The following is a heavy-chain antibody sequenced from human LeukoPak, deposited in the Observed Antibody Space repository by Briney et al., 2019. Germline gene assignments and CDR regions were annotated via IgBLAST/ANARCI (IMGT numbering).Heavy chain of an antibody. CDR1: GYTFTSYG. Sequence: ASVKVSCKASGYTFTSYGINWVRQATGQGLEWMGWMNPNSGNTGYAQKFQGRVTMTRNTSISTAYMELSSLRSEDTAVYYCARGFRITIFGVVIQDNWFDPWGQGTLVTVSS. CDR3: ARGFRITIFGVVIQDNWFDP. D-gene: IGHD3-3*01. V-gene: IGHV1-8*01. CDR2: MNPNSGNT. J-gene: IGHJ5*02.